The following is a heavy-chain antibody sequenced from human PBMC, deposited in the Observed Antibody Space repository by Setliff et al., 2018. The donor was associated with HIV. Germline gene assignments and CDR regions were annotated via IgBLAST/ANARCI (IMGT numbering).Heavy chain of an antibody. J-gene: IGHJ4*02. CDR3: AKTAPWRGHFDY. CDR2: INGNSGGT. CDR1: GYNFGGYY. V-gene: IGHV1-2*02. Sequence: ASVKVSCKASGYNFGGYYMHFVRQAPGQGLEWMGWINGNSGGTNYAQKLQGRVTMTTDTSTSTAYMELSSLRSEDTAVYYCAKTAPWRGHFDYWGRGTLVTVSS. D-gene: IGHD1-1*01.